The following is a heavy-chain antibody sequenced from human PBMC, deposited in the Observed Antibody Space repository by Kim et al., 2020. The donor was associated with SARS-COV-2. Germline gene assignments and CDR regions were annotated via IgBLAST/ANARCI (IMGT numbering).Heavy chain of an antibody. D-gene: IGHD6-25*01. CDR2: IYYSGST. CDR1: GGSISSYY. J-gene: IGHJ3*02. Sequence: SETLSLTCTVSGGSISSYYWSWIRQPPGKGLEWIGYIYYSGSTNYNPSLKSRVTISVDTSKNQFSLKLSSVTAADTAVYYCASQRGPAGAFDIWGQGTMATVSS. V-gene: IGHV4-59*08. CDR3: ASQRGPAGAFDI.